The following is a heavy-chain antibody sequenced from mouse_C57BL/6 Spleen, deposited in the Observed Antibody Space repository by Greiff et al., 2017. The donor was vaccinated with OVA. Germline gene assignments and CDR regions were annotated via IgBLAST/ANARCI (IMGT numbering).Heavy chain of an antibody. CDR3: ARGQGDFDY. Sequence: VQLQQPGAELVRPGTSVKLSCKASGYTFTSYWMHWVKQRPGQGLEWIGVIDPSDSYTNYNQKFKGKATLTVDTSSSTAYMQLSSLTSEDSAVYYCARGQGDFDYWGQGTTLTVSS. J-gene: IGHJ2*01. CDR1: GYTFTSYW. CDR2: IDPSDSYT. V-gene: IGHV1-59*01.